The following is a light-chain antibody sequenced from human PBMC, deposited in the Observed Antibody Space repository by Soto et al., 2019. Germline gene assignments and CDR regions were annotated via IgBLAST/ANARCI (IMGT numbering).Light chain of an antibody. CDR1: SSNIGNNC. CDR3: GTWDSSLSAGPYV. CDR2: DNN. Sequence: QSVLTQPPSVSAAPGQKVTISCSGSSSNIGNNCVSWYQQLPGTAPKLLIYDNNKRPSGIPDRFSGSKSGTSATLGITGLQTGDEADYYCGTWDSSLSAGPYVFGTGTKLTVL. V-gene: IGLV1-51*01. J-gene: IGLJ1*01.